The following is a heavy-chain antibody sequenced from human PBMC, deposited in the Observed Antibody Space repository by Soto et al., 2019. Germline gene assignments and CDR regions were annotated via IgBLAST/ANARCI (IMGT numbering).Heavy chain of an antibody. J-gene: IGHJ4*02. D-gene: IGHD5-18*01. CDR2: IIPIFGTA. V-gene: IGHV1-69*01. CDR3: ARDDVYLDTAMGYFDY. CDR1: GGTFSSYA. Sequence: QVQLVRSGAEVKKPGSSVKVSCKASGGTFSSYAISWVRQAPGQGLEWMGGIIPIFGTANYAQKFQGRVTITADESTITAYMELSSLRSEDTAVYYCARDDVYLDTAMGYFDYWGQGTLVTVSS.